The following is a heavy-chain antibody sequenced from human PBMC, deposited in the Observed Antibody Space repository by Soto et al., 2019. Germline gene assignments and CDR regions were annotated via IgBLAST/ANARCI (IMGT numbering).Heavy chain of an antibody. CDR2: IIPIFGTA. CDR1: GGTFISYA. D-gene: IGHD6-13*01. V-gene: IGHV1-69*13. J-gene: IGHJ6*02. CDR3: AAAFPYSSSWYFWSYYYYGMDV. Sequence: SSVKVSCKASGGTFISYAISWVRQAPGQGLEWMGGIIPIFGTANYAQKFQGRVTITADESTSTAYMELSSLRSEDTAVYYCAAAFPYSSSWYFWSYYYYGMDVWGQGTTVTVSS.